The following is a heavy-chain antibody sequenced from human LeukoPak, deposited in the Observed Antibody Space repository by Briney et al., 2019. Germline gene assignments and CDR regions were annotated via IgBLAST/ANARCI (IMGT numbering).Heavy chain of an antibody. V-gene: IGHV1-58*01. D-gene: IGHD2-2*01. CDR1: GYTFTSSA. J-gene: IGHJ4*02. CDR2: IFVGSGNT. CDR3: AAGVGYCSSTSCSAVDY. Sequence: VASVKVSCKASGYTFTSSAVQWVRQARGQRLEWIGWIFVGSGNTNYAQKFQERVTITRDMSTSTAYMELSSLRSEDTAVYYCAAGVGYCSSTSCSAVDYWGQGTLVTVSS.